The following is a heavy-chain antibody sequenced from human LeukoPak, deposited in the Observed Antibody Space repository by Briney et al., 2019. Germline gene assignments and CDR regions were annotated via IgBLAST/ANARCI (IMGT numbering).Heavy chain of an antibody. V-gene: IGHV3-23*01. J-gene: IGHJ4*02. CDR3: AKLSRVSSQDFDY. D-gene: IGHD5-24*01. CDR2: ISNGGVST. CDR1: GFTFSTYA. Sequence: GGSLRLSCAASGFTFSTYAMTWVRQAPGKGLDWVSVISNGGVSTYYADSVKGRFTISRDNSKNTLYLEMNSLRAEDTALYYCAKLSRVSSQDFDYWGQGTLVTVSS.